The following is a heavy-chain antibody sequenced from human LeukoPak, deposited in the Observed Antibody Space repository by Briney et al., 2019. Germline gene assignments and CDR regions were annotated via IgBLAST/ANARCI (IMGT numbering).Heavy chain of an antibody. J-gene: IGHJ4*02. D-gene: IGHD1-26*01. CDR1: DASISGYY. V-gene: IGHV4-59*01. CDR2: IHFSGST. CDR3: ARDLGGIYFDY. Sequence: PSETLSLACTVSDASISGYYWSWIRQPPGKGLEWIGSIHFSGSTNYNPSLRSRVTISVDTSKNQLSLTLSSVTAADTAVYYCARDLGGIYFDYWGQGTLVTVSS.